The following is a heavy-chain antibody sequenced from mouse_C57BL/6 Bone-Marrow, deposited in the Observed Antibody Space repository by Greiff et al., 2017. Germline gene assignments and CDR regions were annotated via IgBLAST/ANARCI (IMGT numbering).Heavy chain of an antibody. Sequence: QVQLKESGPGLVQPSQSLSITCTVSGFSLTSYGVPWVRQSPGKGLEWLGVIWRGGSTAYNAAFMSRLSITKDNSKSQVFFKMNSLQADDTAIYYGAKTPPYYYEDDYAMDYWGQGTSVTVSS. CDR1: GFSLTSYG. V-gene: IGHV2-5*01. CDR2: IWRGGST. D-gene: IGHD1-1*01. CDR3: AKTPPYYYEDDYAMDY. J-gene: IGHJ4*01.